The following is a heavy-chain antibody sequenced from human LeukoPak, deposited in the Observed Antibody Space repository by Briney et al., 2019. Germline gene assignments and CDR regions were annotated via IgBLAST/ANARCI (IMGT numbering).Heavy chain of an antibody. J-gene: IGHJ4*02. CDR1: GYTFTSYY. V-gene: IGHV1-46*01. D-gene: IGHD2-2*01. CDR3: ARGKLIVVVPAAIPEGDY. CDR2: INPSGGST. Sequence: GASVKVSCKASGYTFTSYYMHWVRQAPGQGLEWMGIINPSGGSTSYAQKFQGRVTMTRDTSISTAYMELSRLRSDDTAVYYCARGKLIVVVPAAIPEGDYWGQGTLVTVSS.